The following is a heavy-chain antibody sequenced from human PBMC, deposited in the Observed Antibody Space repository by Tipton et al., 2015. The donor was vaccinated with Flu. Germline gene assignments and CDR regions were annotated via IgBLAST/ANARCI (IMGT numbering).Heavy chain of an antibody. CDR2: IYNGGSP. J-gene: IGHJ4*02. V-gene: IGHV4-31*03. Sequence: TLSLTCTVSGASISSNGYYWTWIRQHPGEGLEWIGYIYNGGSPAYNPSLKSRVSISIDTSKNQFSLNMRSVTAADTAVYYCARVGWQQPSPYYWGQGTSVTVSS. CDR3: ARVGWQQPSPYY. CDR1: GASISSNGYY. D-gene: IGHD6-13*01.